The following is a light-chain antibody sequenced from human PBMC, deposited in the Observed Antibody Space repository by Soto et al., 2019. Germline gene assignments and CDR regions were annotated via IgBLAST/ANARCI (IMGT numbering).Light chain of an antibody. V-gene: IGKV3-11*01. CDR1: QSVSTY. CDR3: QQRSNWPPLT. J-gene: IGKJ4*01. CDR2: DTS. Sequence: EIVLTQSPATLSLSPGQRATLSCRASQSVSTYLVWYQQKPGQAPRLLIYDTSNSATGIPARFSGSGSGTDFTLTISSLEPEDDAVDYCQQRSNWPPLTFGGGTKVEIK.